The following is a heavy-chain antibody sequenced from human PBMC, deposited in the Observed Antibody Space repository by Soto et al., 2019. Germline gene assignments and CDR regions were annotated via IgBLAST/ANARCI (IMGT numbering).Heavy chain of an antibody. Sequence: QVQLVESGGGVVQPGRSLRLSCAASGFTFSSYGMHWVRQAPGKGLEWVAVIWYDGSNKYYADSVKGRFTISRDNSKNTLYLQMNSLRAEDTAVYYCAREGPDFFGVYWGQGTLVTVSS. V-gene: IGHV3-33*01. CDR2: IWYDGSNK. CDR1: GFTFSSYG. D-gene: IGHD3-16*01. CDR3: AREGPDFFGVY. J-gene: IGHJ4*02.